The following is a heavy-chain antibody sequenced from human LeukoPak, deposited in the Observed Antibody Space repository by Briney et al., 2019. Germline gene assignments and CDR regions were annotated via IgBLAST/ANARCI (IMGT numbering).Heavy chain of an antibody. CDR2: IYSGGNT. CDR3: ARAVSSGYDPFDY. D-gene: IGHD3-22*01. Sequence: GGSLRLSCAASGFTVSSNYMSWVRQAPGKGLEWVSVIYSGGNTYYAVSVKGRFTISRDNSKNTLYLQMNSLRAEDTAVYYCARAVSSGYDPFDYWGQGTLVTVSS. J-gene: IGHJ4*02. CDR1: GFTVSSNY. V-gene: IGHV3-53*01.